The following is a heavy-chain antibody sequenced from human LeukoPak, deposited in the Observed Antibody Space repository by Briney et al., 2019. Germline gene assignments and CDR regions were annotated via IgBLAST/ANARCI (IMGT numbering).Heavy chain of an antibody. Sequence: GGSLRLSCVASGFTFSNYWMNWVRLAPGKGLEWVANIKQDGSEKYYVDSVKGRFTISRDNAKNSLYLQMNSLRAEDTAVYYCARDAAYCGGDCCYFDYWGQGTLVTAPS. V-gene: IGHV3-7*01. D-gene: IGHD2-21*01. CDR1: GFTFSNYW. CDR3: ARDAAYCGGDCCYFDY. CDR2: IKQDGSEK. J-gene: IGHJ4*02.